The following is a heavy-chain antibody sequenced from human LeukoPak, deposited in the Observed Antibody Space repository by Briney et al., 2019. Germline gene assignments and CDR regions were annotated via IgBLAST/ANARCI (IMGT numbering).Heavy chain of an antibody. CDR3: ARDEYIHGDLTNFDS. CDR2: ISSSGSMI. Sequence: GGSLTLSCAASGFTFSDYYMSWIRQAPGKGLEWVSYISSSGSMISDADSVKGRFTISRDNAKKSLYLQMNSLRAEDTAVYYCARDEYIHGDLTNFDSWGQGTLVIVSS. CDR1: GFTFSDYY. J-gene: IGHJ4*02. D-gene: IGHD4-17*01. V-gene: IGHV3-11*04.